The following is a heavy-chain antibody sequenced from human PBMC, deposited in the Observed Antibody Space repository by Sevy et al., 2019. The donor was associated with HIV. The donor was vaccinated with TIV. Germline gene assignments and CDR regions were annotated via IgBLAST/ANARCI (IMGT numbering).Heavy chain of an antibody. CDR2: INPILGIA. CDR1: GGTFSSYA. Sequence: ASVKVSCKASGGTFSSYAISWVRQAPGQGLEWMGRINPILGIANYAQKFQGRVTITADKSTSTAYMELSSLRSEDTAVYYCARGGDSSGYYLDYWGQGTLVTVSS. J-gene: IGHJ4*02. V-gene: IGHV1-69*04. CDR3: ARGGDSSGYYLDY. D-gene: IGHD3-22*01.